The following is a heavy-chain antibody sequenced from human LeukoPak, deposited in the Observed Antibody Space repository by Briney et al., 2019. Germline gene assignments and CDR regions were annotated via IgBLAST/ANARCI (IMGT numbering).Heavy chain of an antibody. V-gene: IGHV3-23*01. CDR1: GFTFSSYA. D-gene: IGHD6-13*01. J-gene: IGHJ4*02. Sequence: GGSLRLSCAASGFTFSSYAMSWVRQAPGKGLEWVSAISGSGGSTYYADSVKGRFTISRDNSKNTLYLQMNSLKAEDTALYYCAKDMSSSSWYYFDYWGQGTLVTVSS. CDR3: AKDMSSSSWYYFDY. CDR2: ISGSGGST.